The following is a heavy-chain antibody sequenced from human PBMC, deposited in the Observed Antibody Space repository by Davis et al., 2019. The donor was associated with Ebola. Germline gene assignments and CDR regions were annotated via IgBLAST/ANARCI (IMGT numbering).Heavy chain of an antibody. CDR2: IYYSGST. Sequence: PSETLSLTCTVSGGSISSGDYYWSWIRQPPGKGLEWIGYIYYSGSTYYNPSLKSRVTISVDTSKNQFSLKLSSVTAADTAVYYCARVPTYDFWSGYPDYWGQGTLVTVSS. D-gene: IGHD3-3*01. V-gene: IGHV4-30-4*01. CDR1: GGSISSGDYY. CDR3: ARVPTYDFWSGYPDY. J-gene: IGHJ4*02.